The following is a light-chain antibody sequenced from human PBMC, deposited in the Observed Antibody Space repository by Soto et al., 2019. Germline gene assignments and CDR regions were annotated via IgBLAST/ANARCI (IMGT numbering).Light chain of an antibody. Sequence: EVVLTQSPVTLSLSPGERATLSCRASQSFRGLLAWYQQKPGQAPRLLIYDAYNRATGIPPRFSGSGSGTDFTLTISSLEPEDSAVYYCQQHDTSLTWTFGQGTKVDIK. V-gene: IGKV3-11*01. J-gene: IGKJ1*01. CDR2: DAY. CDR3: QQHDTSLTWT. CDR1: QSFRGL.